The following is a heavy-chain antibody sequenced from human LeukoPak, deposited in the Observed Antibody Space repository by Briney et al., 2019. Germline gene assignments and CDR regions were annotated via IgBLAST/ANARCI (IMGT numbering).Heavy chain of an antibody. CDR2: IIPIFGTA. J-gene: IGHJ4*02. Sequence: GSSVKVSCKASGGTFSSYAISWVRQAPGQGLEWMGGIIPIFGTANYAQKFQGRVTITTDESTSTAYMELSSLRSEDTAVYYCARVVFAHYGSGSYPDYWGQGTLVTVSS. CDR3: ARVVFAHYGSGSYPDY. CDR1: GGTFSSYA. V-gene: IGHV1-69*05. D-gene: IGHD3-10*01.